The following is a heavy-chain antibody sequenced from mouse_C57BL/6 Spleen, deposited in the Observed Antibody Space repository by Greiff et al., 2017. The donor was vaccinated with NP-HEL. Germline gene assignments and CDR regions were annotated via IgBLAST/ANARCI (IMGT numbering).Heavy chain of an antibody. CDR2: IDPSDSYT. D-gene: IGHD2-4*01. J-gene: IGHJ4*01. Sequence: QVQLQQSGAELVMPGASVKLSCKASGYTFTSYWMHWVKQRPGQGLEWIGEIDPSDSYTNYNQKFKGKSTLTVDKSSSTAYMQLSSLTSEDSAVYDGARGDYDGGDYWGQGTSVTVSS. V-gene: IGHV1-69*01. CDR1: GYTFTSYW. CDR3: ARGDYDGGDY.